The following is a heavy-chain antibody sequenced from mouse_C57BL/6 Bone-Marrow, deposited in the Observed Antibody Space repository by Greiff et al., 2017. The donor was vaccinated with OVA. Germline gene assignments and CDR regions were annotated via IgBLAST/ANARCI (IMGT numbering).Heavy chain of an antibody. CDR3: ALIAPNYYGSGYDY. V-gene: IGHV8-8*01. J-gene: IGHJ2*01. Sequence: QVTLKVSGPGILQPSQTLSLTCSFSGFSLSTFGMGVGWIRQPSGKGLEWLAHIWWDDDKYYNPVLKSRLILSQATSKTQVLLKLATVDTADAATFDVALIAPNYYGSGYDYWGQGTTLTVSS. CDR2: IWWDDDK. D-gene: IGHD1-1*01. CDR1: GFSLSTFGMG.